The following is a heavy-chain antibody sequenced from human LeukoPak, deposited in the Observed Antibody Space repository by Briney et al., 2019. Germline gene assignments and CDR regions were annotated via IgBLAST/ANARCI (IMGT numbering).Heavy chain of an antibody. CDR2: ISSSGSTI. D-gene: IGHD2-15*01. CDR3: ARDALSVVAATLGFDP. CDR1: GFTFSSYE. Sequence: GGSLRLSCAASGFTFSSYEMNWVRQAPGKGLEWVSYISSSGSTIYYADSVKGRFTISGDNAKNTLYLQMNSLRAEDTAVYYCARDALSVVAATLGFDPWGQGTLVTVSS. J-gene: IGHJ5*02. V-gene: IGHV3-48*03.